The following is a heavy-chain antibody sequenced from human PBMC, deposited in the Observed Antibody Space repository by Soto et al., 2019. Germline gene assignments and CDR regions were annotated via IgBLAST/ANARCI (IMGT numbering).Heavy chain of an antibody. Sequence: SVNVSFKASGGTFSSYAISWVRQAPGQGLEWMGGIIPIFGTANYAEKFQSRVTITADESEITGYMELSRLRSEDTAVYYCARAVSVWFDPWGQGTLVTVSS. D-gene: IGHD3-22*01. CDR1: GGTFSSYA. CDR3: ARAVSVWFDP. V-gene: IGHV1-69*13. J-gene: IGHJ5*02. CDR2: IIPIFGTA.